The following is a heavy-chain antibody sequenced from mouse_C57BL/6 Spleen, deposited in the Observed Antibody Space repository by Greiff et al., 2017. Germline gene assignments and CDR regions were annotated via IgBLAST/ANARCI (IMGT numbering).Heavy chain of an antibody. CDR3: ASSSGSRSYWYFDV. CDR1: GYTFTSYW. D-gene: IGHD1-1*01. CDR2: IDPSDSET. V-gene: IGHV1-52*01. Sequence: VQLQQPGAELVRPGSSVKLSCKASGYTFTSYWMHWVKQRPIQGLEWIGNIDPSDSETHYNQKFKDKATLTVDKSSSTAYMQLSSLTSEDSAVYYCASSSGSRSYWYFDVWGTGTTVTVSS. J-gene: IGHJ1*03.